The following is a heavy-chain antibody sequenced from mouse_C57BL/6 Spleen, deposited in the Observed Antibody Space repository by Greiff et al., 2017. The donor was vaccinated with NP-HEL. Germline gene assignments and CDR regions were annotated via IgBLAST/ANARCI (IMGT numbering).Heavy chain of an antibody. D-gene: IGHD1-1*01. CDR3: ASSPNGCGSSPWFAY. Sequence: QVQLQQPGAELVKPGASVKLSCKASGYTFTSYWMHWVKQRPGQGLEWIGMIHPNSGSTNYNEKFKSKATLTVDKSSSTAYMQLSSLTSEDSAVYYCASSPNGCGSSPWFAYWGQGTLVTVSA. V-gene: IGHV1-64*01. CDR1: GYTFTSYW. CDR2: IHPNSGST. J-gene: IGHJ3*01.